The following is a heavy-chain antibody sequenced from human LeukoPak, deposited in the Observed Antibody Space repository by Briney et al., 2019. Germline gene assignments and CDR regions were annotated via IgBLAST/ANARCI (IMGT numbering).Heavy chain of an antibody. J-gene: IGHJ4*02. CDR2: IWYDGSNK. CDR1: GFTFSSYG. CDR3: ARDGFNFYYFDY. Sequence: GGSLRLSCAASGFTFSSYGMHWVRQAPGKGLEWVAVIWYDGSNKYYADSVKGRFSISRDNSKNTLYLQMNSLRAEDTAVYYCARDGFNFYYFDYWGQGTLITVSS. V-gene: IGHV3-33*01. D-gene: IGHD3-3*01.